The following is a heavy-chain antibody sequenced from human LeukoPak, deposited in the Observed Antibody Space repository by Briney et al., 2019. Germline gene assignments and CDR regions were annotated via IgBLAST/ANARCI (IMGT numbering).Heavy chain of an antibody. V-gene: IGHV3-30-3*01. CDR2: ISYDGSNK. D-gene: IGHD2/OR15-2a*01. J-gene: IGHJ4*02. Sequence: GGSLRLSCAASGFTFSSYAMDWVRQAPGKGLEWVAVISYDGSNKYYADSVKGRFTISRDNSKNTLYLQMNSLRAEDTAVYYCARVFYLYRPPLGYWGQGTLVTVSS. CDR3: ARVFYLYRPPLGY. CDR1: GFTFSSYA.